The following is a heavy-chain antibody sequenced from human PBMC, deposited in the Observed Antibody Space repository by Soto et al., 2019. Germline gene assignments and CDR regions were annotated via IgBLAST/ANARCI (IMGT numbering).Heavy chain of an antibody. V-gene: IGHV3-21*06. J-gene: IGHJ4*02. CDR2: ISSTTNYI. CDR1: GFTFTRYS. CDR3: ARESEDLTSNFDY. Sequence: GGSLRLSCAASGFTFTRYSMNWVRQAPGKGLEWVSSISSTTNYIYYGDSMKGRFTISRDNAKNSLCLEMNSLRAEDTAVYYCARESEDLTSNFDYWGQGTLVTVSS.